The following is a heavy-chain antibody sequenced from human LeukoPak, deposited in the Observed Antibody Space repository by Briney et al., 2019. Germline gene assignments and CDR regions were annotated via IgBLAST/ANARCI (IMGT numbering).Heavy chain of an antibody. CDR1: GYTFTGYY. CDR2: INPNSGGT. CDR3: ARDGDLNYYDSSGPTDY. D-gene: IGHD3-22*01. Sequence: ASVKVSCKASGYTFTGYYMHWVRQAPGQGVEWMGWINPNSGGTNYAQKFQGRVTMTRDTSISTAYMELSRLRSDDTAVYYCARDGDLNYYDSSGPTDYWGQGTLVTVSS. V-gene: IGHV1-2*02. J-gene: IGHJ4*02.